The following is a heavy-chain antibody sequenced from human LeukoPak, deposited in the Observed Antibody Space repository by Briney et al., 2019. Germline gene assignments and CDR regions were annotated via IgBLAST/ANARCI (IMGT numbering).Heavy chain of an antibody. D-gene: IGHD2-2*01. Sequence: SETLSLTCTVSGGSISSSNYYWGWIRQHPGKGLEWIGYIYYSGSTYYNPSLKSRVTISVDTSKNQFSLKLSSVTAADTAVYYCARASDGLYYYYYGMDVWGQGTTVTVSS. V-gene: IGHV4-31*03. CDR2: IYYSGST. J-gene: IGHJ6*02. CDR1: GGSISSSNYY. CDR3: ARASDGLYYYYYGMDV.